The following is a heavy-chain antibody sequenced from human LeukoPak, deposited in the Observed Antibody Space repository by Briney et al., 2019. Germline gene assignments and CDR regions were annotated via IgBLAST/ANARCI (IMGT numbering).Heavy chain of an antibody. Sequence: PSETLSLTCTVSGGSIRSSYYYWGWIRQPPGKGLEWIGSIYDSGSTYYNPSLKSRVTISVDTSKNQFSLKLNSVTAADTAVYYCASYSGDSYGSDAFDIWGQGTMVTVSS. CDR1: GGSIRSSYYY. D-gene: IGHD5-18*01. V-gene: IGHV4-39*07. CDR3: ASYSGDSYGSDAFDI. J-gene: IGHJ3*02. CDR2: IYDSGST.